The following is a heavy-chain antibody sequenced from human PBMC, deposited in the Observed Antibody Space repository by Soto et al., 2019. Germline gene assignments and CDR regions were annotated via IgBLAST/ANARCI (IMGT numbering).Heavy chain of an antibody. CDR3: AREGGFWSGYPDY. CDR1: GDSVSSDNYY. V-gene: IGHV4-61*01. J-gene: IGHJ4*02. CDR2: IYSSGST. D-gene: IGHD3-3*01. Sequence: PSETLSLTCTVSGDSVSSDNYYWTWIRQPPGKGLEWIGYIYSSGSTNYNPSLKSRVTISVDTSKNQFSLKLSSVTAADTAVYYCAREGGFWSGYPDYWGQGTLVTVSS.